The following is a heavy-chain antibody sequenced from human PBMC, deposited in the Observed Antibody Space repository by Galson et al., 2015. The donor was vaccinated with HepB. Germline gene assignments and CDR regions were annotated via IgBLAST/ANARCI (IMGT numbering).Heavy chain of an antibody. CDR3: AKSMVRGVITDY. V-gene: IGHV3-9*01. D-gene: IGHD3-10*01. CDR1: GFTFDDYA. CDR2: ISWNSGSI. Sequence: SLRLSCAASGFTFDDYAMHWVRQAPGKGLEWVSGISWNSGSIGYADSVKGRFTISRDNAKNSLYLQMNSLRAEDTALYYCAKSMVRGVITDYWGQGTLVTVSS. J-gene: IGHJ4*02.